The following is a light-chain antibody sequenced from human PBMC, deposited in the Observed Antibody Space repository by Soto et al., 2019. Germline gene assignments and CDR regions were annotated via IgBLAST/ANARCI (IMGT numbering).Light chain of an antibody. J-gene: IGKJ1*01. CDR3: HQYRTTPPP. V-gene: IGKV3-20*01. CDR2: GAS. CDR1: QSVSSQY. Sequence: EIVLTQSPGTLSLSPGERATLSCRASQSVSSQYLAWYQQKPGQAPRLLIYGASTRATGIPDRFIGSGSGTDVALTISRLEPEDFAVYRCHQYRTTPPPFDHGPKVEIK.